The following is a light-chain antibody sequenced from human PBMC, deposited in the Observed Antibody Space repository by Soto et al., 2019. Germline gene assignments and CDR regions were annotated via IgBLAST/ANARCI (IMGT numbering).Light chain of an antibody. CDR2: AAS. J-gene: IGKJ5*01. V-gene: IGKV1-9*01. Sequence: IQLTQFPSSLSASVGDKVTITCRASQGIGSYLAWYQQKPGNAPKLLIYAASTLQSGVPSRFSGSGSGTDFTLTISSLQPEDFVAYYCQQLDSYPITFGQGTRLEIK. CDR1: QGIGSY. CDR3: QQLDSYPIT.